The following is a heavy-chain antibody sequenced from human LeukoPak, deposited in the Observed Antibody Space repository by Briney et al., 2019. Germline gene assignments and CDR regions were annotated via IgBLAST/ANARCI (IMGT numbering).Heavy chain of an antibody. CDR3: ARVEGNVVVPAASHYMDV. V-gene: IGHV1-18*01. CDR2: ISAYNGNT. D-gene: IGHD2-2*01. CDR1: GGTFSSYA. J-gene: IGHJ6*03. Sequence: GASVKVSCKASGGTFSSYAISWVRQAPGQGLEWMGWISAYNGNTNYAQKLQGRVTMTTDTSTSTAYMELRSLRSDDTAVYYCARVEGNVVVPAASHYMDVWGKGTTVTISS.